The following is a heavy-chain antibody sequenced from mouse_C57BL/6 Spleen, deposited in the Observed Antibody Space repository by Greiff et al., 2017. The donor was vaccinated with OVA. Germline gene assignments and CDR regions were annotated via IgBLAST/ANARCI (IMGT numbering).Heavy chain of an antibody. CDR1: GYTFTSYW. CDR3: ARDGDD. CDR2: IDTNSGGT. J-gene: IGHJ4*01. Sequence: QVQLQQPGAELVKPGASVKLSCKASGYTFTSYWMHWVKQRPGRGLEWIGRIDTNSGGTKYNEKFKSKATLTVDKPSSTADMQLSSLTSEDTAVYYCARDGDDWGQGTSVTVSS. D-gene: IGHD2-3*01. V-gene: IGHV1-72*01.